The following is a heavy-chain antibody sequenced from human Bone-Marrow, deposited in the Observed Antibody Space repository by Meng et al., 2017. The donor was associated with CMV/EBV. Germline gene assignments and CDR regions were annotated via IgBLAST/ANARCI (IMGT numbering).Heavy chain of an antibody. CDR2: IRSKANSYAT. Sequence: GESLKISCAASGFTFSGSAMHWVRQASGKGLEWVGRIRSKANSYATAYAASVKGRFTISRDDSKNTAYLQMNSLKTEDTAVYYCTRLQKLDPWGQGTLVTVSS. CDR1: GFTFSGSA. V-gene: IGHV3-73*01. D-gene: IGHD1-1*01. CDR3: TRLQKLDP. J-gene: IGHJ5*02.